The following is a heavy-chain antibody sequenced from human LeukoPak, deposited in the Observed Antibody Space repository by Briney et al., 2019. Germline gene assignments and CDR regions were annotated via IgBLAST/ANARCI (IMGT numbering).Heavy chain of an antibody. CDR1: GFTFRNYW. CDR3: ASGTLLQHPKTVFSAFDY. V-gene: IGHV3-7*01. CDR2: IKQDGSEI. D-gene: IGHD3-22*01. J-gene: IGHJ4*02. Sequence: PGGSLRLSCAAAGFTFRNYWMNWVRQAPGKGLEWVANIKQDGSEIYYVDSVKGRFTISRDNAKNSLYLQMNSLRAEDTAVYFCASGTLLQHPKTVFSAFDYWGQGTLVTVSS.